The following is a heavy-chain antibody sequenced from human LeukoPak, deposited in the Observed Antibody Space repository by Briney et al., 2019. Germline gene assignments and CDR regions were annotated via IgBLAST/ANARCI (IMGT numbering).Heavy chain of an antibody. CDR2: IYTSGST. Sequence: SETLSLTCTVSGCSISSGSYYWSWIRQPAGKGLEWIGRIYTSGSTNYNPALKSRVTISVDTSKNQFSLKLSSVTAADTAVYYCATQILLCHYYWGQGTLVTVSS. J-gene: IGHJ4*02. CDR1: GCSISSGSYY. D-gene: IGHD2/OR15-2a*01. CDR3: ATQILLCHYY. V-gene: IGHV4-61*02.